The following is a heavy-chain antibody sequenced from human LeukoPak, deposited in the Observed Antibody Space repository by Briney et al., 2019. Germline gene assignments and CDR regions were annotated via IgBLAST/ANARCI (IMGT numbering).Heavy chain of an antibody. CDR3: ARDDSLLTIFGFDP. V-gene: IGHV1-2*02. J-gene: IGHJ5*02. CDR1: GYTFTGYY. CDR2: INPKSGGT. D-gene: IGHD3-9*01. Sequence: ASVKVSCKASGYTFTGYYIHWVRQAPGQGLEWMGWINPKSGGTNYAQKFQGRVTMTRDTSISTAYMELSRLRSDDTAVYYCARDDSLLTIFGFDPWGQGTLVTVSS.